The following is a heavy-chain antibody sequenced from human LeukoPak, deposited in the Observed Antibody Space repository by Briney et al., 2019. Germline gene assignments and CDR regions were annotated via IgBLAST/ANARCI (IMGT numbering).Heavy chain of an antibody. V-gene: IGHV3-30*03. CDR1: GFSIGNHG. Sequence: GGSLRLSCAVSGFSIGNHGMHWVRQAPGKGLEWVAMISHDGGAEYYGDSVKGRLTISRDNSENTLYLQMSGLRVEDTAVYNCARDWGSSGWYNWFDPWGQGTLVIVSS. CDR2: ISHDGGAE. CDR3: ARDWGSSGWYNWFDP. J-gene: IGHJ5*02. D-gene: IGHD3-16*01.